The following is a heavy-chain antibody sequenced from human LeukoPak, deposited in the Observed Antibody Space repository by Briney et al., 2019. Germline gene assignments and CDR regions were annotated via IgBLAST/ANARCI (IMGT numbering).Heavy chain of an antibody. J-gene: IGHJ4*02. CDR1: GFNFSDYY. V-gene: IGHV3-11*01. CDR2: ISSSGSTI. D-gene: IGHD1-26*01. CDR3: ARRTGDSYYFDY. Sequence: GGSLRLSCAASGFNFSDYYMSWIRQATGKGLEWVSYISSSGSTIYYADSVKGRFTISRDNAKNSLYLQMNSLRAEDTAVYYCARRTGDSYYFDYWGQGTLVTVSS.